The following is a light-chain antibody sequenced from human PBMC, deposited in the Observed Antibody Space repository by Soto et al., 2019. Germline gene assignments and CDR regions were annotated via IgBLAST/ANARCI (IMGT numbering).Light chain of an antibody. CDR3: PQTDSFPLT. CDR2: KAS. Sequence: DIELTQSPSAVSGTVGDRVTITCRASQTISSGLAWYQQQPGKAPQLLIYKASTLKSGVPSRFSGSGSGTEFTLTISSRPPDDVATYYCPQTDSFPLTFGGGTKVDIK. V-gene: IGKV1-5*03. J-gene: IGKJ4*01. CDR1: QTISSG.